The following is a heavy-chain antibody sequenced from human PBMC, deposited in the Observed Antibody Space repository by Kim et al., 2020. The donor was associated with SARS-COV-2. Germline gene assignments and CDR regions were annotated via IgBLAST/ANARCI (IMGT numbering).Heavy chain of an antibody. Sequence: YADSVKGRITISRDNSKNTLYLQMNSLRAEDAAVYYCAKRDSGPFYYFDYWGQGTLVTVSS. D-gene: IGHD6-19*01. J-gene: IGHJ4*02. V-gene: IGHV3-23*01. CDR3: AKRDSGPFYYFDY.